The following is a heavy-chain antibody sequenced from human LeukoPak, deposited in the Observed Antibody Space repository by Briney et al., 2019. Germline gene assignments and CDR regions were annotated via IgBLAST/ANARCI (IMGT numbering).Heavy chain of an antibody. CDR3: ARTRRILTGYYLDY. CDR1: GSSISSYY. CDR2: IYYSGST. Sequence: PSETLSLTCTVSGSSISSYYWSWIRQPPGKGLEWIGYIYYSGSTNYNPSLKSRVTISLDTSKNQFSLKLSSVTAADTAVYYCARTRRILTGYYLDYWGQGTLVTVSS. J-gene: IGHJ4*02. D-gene: IGHD3-9*01. V-gene: IGHV4-59*01.